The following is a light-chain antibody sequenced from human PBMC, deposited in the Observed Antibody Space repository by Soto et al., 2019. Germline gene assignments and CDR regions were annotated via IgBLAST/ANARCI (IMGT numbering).Light chain of an antibody. Sequence: QSVLTQPPSASGTPGQRVTISCSGSNSNIGSNTVNWYQQLPGTAPKLLIYYDNLRPSGVPDRISGSKSGTSASLAISGLQSEDEADSYCAAWDESLNGRVFGTGTKVTV. V-gene: IGLV1-44*01. CDR2: YDN. CDR1: NSNIGSNT. CDR3: AAWDESLNGRV. J-gene: IGLJ1*01.